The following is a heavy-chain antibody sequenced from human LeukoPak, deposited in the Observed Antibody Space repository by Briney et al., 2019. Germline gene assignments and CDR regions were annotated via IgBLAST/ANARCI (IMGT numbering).Heavy chain of an antibody. D-gene: IGHD6-19*01. CDR2: IIPIFGTA. Sequence: GASVKVSCKASGGTFSSYAISWVRQAPGQGREWMGGIIPIFGTANYAQKFQGRVTITADESTSTPYMELGSLRSEDTAVYYCAKTQAGTDAFDIWGKGTMVTVSS. CDR3: AKTQAGTDAFDI. V-gene: IGHV1-69*13. J-gene: IGHJ3*02. CDR1: GGTFSSYA.